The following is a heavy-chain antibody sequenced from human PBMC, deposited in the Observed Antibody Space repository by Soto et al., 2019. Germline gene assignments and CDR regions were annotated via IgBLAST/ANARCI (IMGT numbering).Heavy chain of an antibody. Sequence: QVQLQESGPGLVKPSETLSLTCTVSGGAISSYYWCWIRQPPGKGLEWIGYIYYSGSTNYNPSLKSRVTRSVDTSKNQFSLKLSSVTAADTAVYYCARGVGLYFDYWCQGTLVTVAS. V-gene: IGHV4-59*08. CDR1: GGAISSYY. J-gene: IGHJ4*02. CDR3: ARGVGLYFDY. CDR2: IYYSGST. D-gene: IGHD3-10*01.